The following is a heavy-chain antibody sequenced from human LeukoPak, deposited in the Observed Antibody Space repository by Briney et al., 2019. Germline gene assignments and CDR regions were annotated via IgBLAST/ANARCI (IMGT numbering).Heavy chain of an antibody. CDR2: ISSSSSYI. CDR1: GFTFSSYS. V-gene: IGHV3-21*01. CDR3: ARSSYYGSGGYYYYYMDV. D-gene: IGHD3-10*01. J-gene: IGHJ6*03. Sequence: AGGSLRLSCAASGFTFSSYSMNWVRQAPGKGLEWVSSISSSSSYIYYADSVKGRFTISRDNAKNSLYLQMNSLRAEDTAVYYCARSSYYGSGGYYYYYMDVWGKGTTVTISS.